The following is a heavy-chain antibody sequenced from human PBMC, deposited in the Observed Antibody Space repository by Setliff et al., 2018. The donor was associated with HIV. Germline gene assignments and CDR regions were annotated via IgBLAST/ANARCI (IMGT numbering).Heavy chain of an antibody. V-gene: IGHV4-59*08. CDR3: ARVLSNGWSGGVDY. CDR1: GGSISSYY. D-gene: IGHD6-19*01. J-gene: IGHJ4*02. Sequence: SETLSLTCTVSGGSISSYYWSWIRQPPGKGLEWIGYIYYSGSTNYNPSLKSRFTISVDTSKNQFSLKLYSVTAADTAVYYCARVLSNGWSGGVDYWGQGTLVTVSS. CDR2: IYYSGST.